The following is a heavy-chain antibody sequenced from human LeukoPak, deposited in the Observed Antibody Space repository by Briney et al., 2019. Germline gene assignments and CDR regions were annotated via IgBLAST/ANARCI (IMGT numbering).Heavy chain of an antibody. J-gene: IGHJ4*02. D-gene: IGHD1-7*01. CDR1: GFTFSSYS. CDR2: IKQDGSEK. V-gene: IGHV3-7*01. CDR3: ARDGNYGGGFDY. Sequence: GGSLRLSCAASGFTFSSYSMNWVRQAPGKGLEWVANIKQDGSEKYYVDSVKGRFTISRDNAKNSLYLQMNSLRAEDTAVYYCARDGNYGGGFDYWGQGTLVTVSS.